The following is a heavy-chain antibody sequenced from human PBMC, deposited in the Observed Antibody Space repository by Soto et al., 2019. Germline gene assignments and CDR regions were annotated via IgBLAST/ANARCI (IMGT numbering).Heavy chain of an antibody. CDR3: ARVAGNYYDSSGYYYFDY. Sequence: QVQLVQSGAEVKKPGASVKVSCKASGYTFTSYAMHWVRQAPGQRLEWMGWINAGNGNTKYSQKFQGRVTITRDTSASTAYMELSSLRSEDTAVYYCARVAGNYYDSSGYYYFDYWGQGTLVTVSS. CDR1: GYTFTSYA. CDR2: INAGNGNT. D-gene: IGHD3-22*01. V-gene: IGHV1-3*01. J-gene: IGHJ4*02.